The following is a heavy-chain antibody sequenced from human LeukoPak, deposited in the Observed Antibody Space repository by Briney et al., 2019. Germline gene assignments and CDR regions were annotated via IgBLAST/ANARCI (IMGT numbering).Heavy chain of an antibody. CDR2: IWYDGSNK. CDR1: GFTFSSYG. D-gene: IGHD6-19*01. CDR3: AREHTSGWNTFDY. J-gene: IGHJ4*02. Sequence: GGSLRLSCAASGFTFSSYGMHWVRQAPGKGLEWVAIIWYDGSNKYYADSVKGRFTISRDNSKNTLYLQMSSLRAEDTAVYYCAREHTSGWNTFDYWGQGTLVTVSS. V-gene: IGHV3-33*01.